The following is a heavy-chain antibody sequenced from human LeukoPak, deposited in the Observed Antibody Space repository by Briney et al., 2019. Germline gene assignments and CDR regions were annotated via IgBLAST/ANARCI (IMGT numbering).Heavy chain of an antibody. Sequence: GGSLRLSCAASGFTFSSYAMSWVRQAPGKGLEWVSAISGSGGSTYYADSVKGRFTISRDNSKNTLFLQINSLTAEDTAVYYCAKGSDFHVDVWGKGTTVTISS. J-gene: IGHJ6*04. CDR3: AKGSDFHVDV. CDR2: ISGSGGST. D-gene: IGHD3/OR15-3a*01. V-gene: IGHV3-23*01. CDR1: GFTFSSYA.